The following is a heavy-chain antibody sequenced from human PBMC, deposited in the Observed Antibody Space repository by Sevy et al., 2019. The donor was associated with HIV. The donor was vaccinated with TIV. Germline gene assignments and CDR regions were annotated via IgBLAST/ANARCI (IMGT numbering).Heavy chain of an antibody. V-gene: IGHV3-30*18. Sequence: GGSLRLSCAASGFTFSSYGMHWVRQAPGKGLEWVAVISYDGSNKYYADSVKGRFTMARDNSKNTLYLQMNSLRAEDTAVYDCAEDLPRGYDVWSCYYFSWRWGPNPYYYGMDVWGQWTTVTVSS. D-gene: IGHD3-3*01. CDR3: AEDLPRGYDVWSCYYFSWRWGPNPYYYGMDV. CDR1: GFTFSSYG. J-gene: IGHJ6*02. CDR2: ISYDGSNK.